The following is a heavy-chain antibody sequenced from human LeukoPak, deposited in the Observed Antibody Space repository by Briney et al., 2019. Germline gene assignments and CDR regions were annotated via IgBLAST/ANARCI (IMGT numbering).Heavy chain of an antibody. CDR1: GGSISSYT. Sequence: PSETLSLTCTASGGSISSYTWSWIRQPAGKGLERIGRIYTSGSTNYNPSLKSRVTMSVDTSKNQFSLKLSSVTAADTAVYYCGRSERLAPRDSCYDLDVWGKGTTVTVSS. J-gene: IGHJ6*03. CDR2: IYTSGST. V-gene: IGHV4-4*07. CDR3: GRSERLAPRDSCYDLDV. D-gene: IGHD6-25*01.